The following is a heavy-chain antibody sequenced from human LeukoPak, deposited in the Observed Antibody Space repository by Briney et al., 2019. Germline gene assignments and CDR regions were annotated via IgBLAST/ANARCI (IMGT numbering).Heavy chain of an antibody. CDR3: ARTYSSSDEFDY. CDR1: GYTFTSYY. CDR2: INPSGGST. J-gene: IGHJ4*02. V-gene: IGHV1-46*01. Sequence: GASVNVSCKASGYTFTSYYIHWVRQAPGQGLEWMGIINPSGGSTTYAQKFQGRVAMTRDTSTSRVYMEVSSLRSEDTAVYYCARTYSSSDEFDYWGQGTLVTVSS. D-gene: IGHD6-13*01.